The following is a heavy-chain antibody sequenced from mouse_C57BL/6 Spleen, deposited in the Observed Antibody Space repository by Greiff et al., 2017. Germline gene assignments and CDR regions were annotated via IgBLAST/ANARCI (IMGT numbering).Heavy chain of an antibody. V-gene: IGHV1-76*01. CDR3: ARYGSSYGYFDV. CDR2: IYPGSGNT. Sequence: QVQLQQSGAELVRPGASVKLSCKASGYTFTDYYINWVKQRPGQGLEWIARIYPGSGNTYYNEKFKGKATLTAEKSSSTAYMQLSSLTSEDSAVYFCARYGSSYGYFDVWGTGTTVTVSS. D-gene: IGHD1-1*01. J-gene: IGHJ1*03. CDR1: GYTFTDYY.